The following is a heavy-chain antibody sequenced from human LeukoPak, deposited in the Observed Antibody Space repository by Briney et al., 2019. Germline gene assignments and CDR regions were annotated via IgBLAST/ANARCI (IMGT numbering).Heavy chain of an antibody. D-gene: IGHD1-26*01. CDR3: ARLVSGSYYVYFDY. V-gene: IGHV3-11*01. Sequence: GGSLRLSCAASGFTFSDYYMSWIRQAPGKGLEWVSYISSSGSTIYYADSVKGRYTISRDNAKNSLYLQMNSLRAEDTAVYYCARLVSGSYYVYFDYWGQGTLVTVSS. CDR1: GFTFSDYY. CDR2: ISSSGSTI. J-gene: IGHJ4*02.